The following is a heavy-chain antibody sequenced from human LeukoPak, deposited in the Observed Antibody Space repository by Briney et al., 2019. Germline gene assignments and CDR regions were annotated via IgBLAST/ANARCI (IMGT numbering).Heavy chain of an antibody. CDR2: MYYSGST. CDR3: ARHFDRDGYKSNAFDI. V-gene: IGHV4-39*01. D-gene: IGHD5-24*01. CDR1: GGSFSSSSHY. J-gene: IGHJ3*02. Sequence: PSETLSLTCTVSGGSFSSSSHYWGWVRQPPGKGLEWIGSMYYSGSTYYNASLRNRVTISVGTSRDQFSLKLSSVTAADTAVYYCARHFDRDGYKSNAFDIWGQGTMVTVSS.